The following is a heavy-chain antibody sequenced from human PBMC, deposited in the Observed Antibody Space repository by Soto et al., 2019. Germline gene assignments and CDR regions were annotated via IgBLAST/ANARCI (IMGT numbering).Heavy chain of an antibody. CDR1: GFSFEDYA. CDR2: IAWNSDII. Sequence: GGSLRHSCAASGFSFEDYAMRWVRQATGKGLEWVSGIAWNSDIIYYADSVKGRFTISRDNAKNSLYLQMNSLRAEDTAVYYCARGRVRFLEWPRLPRFDYWGQGTLVTVSS. CDR3: ARGRVRFLEWPRLPRFDY. D-gene: IGHD3-3*01. V-gene: IGHV3-9*01. J-gene: IGHJ4*02.